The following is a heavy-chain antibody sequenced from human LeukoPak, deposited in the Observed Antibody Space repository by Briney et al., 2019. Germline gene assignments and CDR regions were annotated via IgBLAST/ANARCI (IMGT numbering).Heavy chain of an antibody. CDR1: GASIRSGDYY. CDR3: ARTPRIVVAFDY. CDR2: IYYSGST. V-gene: IGHV4-39*01. J-gene: IGHJ4*02. D-gene: IGHD6-19*01. Sequence: SETLSLTCTVSGASIRSGDYYWSWIRQPPGTGLEWIGSIYYSGSTYYNPSLKSRVTISVDTSKNQFSLKLSSVTAADTAVYYCARTPRIVVAFDYWGQGTLVTVSS.